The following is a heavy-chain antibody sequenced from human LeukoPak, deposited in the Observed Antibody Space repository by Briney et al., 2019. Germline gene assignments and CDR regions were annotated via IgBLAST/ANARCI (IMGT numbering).Heavy chain of an antibody. CDR2: IWYDGSNK. Sequence: GGSLRLSCAASGFTFSSYGMHWVRQAPGKGLEWVAVIWYDGSNKYYADSVKGRFTISRDNSKNTLYLQMNSLRAEDTAVYYCARDFSGYDILTGYSNYYYYGMDVWGKGTTVTVSS. D-gene: IGHD3-9*01. CDR1: GFTFSSYG. V-gene: IGHV3-33*01. J-gene: IGHJ6*04. CDR3: ARDFSGYDILTGYSNYYYYGMDV.